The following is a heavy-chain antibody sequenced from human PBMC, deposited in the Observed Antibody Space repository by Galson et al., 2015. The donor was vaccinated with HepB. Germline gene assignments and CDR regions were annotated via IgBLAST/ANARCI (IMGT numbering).Heavy chain of an antibody. J-gene: IGHJ3*02. CDR2: IRSKAYGGTT. V-gene: IGHV3-49*03. CDR1: GFTFGDYA. D-gene: IGHD2-2*01. Sequence: SLRLSCAASGFTFGDYAMSWFRQAPGKGLGWVGFIRSKAYGGTTEYAASVKGRFTISRDDSKSTAYLQMNSLKTEDTAVYYCTRRRDPGPIVVVPAAERAFDIWGQGTMVTVSS. CDR3: TRRRDPGPIVVVPAAERAFDI.